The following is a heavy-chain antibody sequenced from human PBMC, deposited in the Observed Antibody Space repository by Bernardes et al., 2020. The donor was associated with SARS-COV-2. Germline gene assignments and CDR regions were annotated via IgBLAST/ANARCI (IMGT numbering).Heavy chain of an antibody. V-gene: IGHV1-8*01. Sequence: VKVSCKASGYTFTSYDINWVRQATGQGLEWMGWMNPNSGNTGYAQKFQGRVTMTRNTSISTAYMELSSLRSEDTAVYYCASDNPDYGDYIQGNYGMDVWGQGTTVTVSS. CDR3: ASDNPDYGDYIQGNYGMDV. J-gene: IGHJ6*02. D-gene: IGHD4-17*01. CDR1: GYTFTSYD. CDR2: MNPNSGNT.